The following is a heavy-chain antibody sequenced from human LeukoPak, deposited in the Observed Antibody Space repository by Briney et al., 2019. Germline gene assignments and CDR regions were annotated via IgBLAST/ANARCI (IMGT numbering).Heavy chain of an antibody. D-gene: IGHD6-19*01. V-gene: IGHV4-39*01. CDR3: ARVSVAGSYDAFDI. J-gene: IGHJ3*02. CDR2: IHYSGST. CDR1: VGSISSSSYY. Sequence: SETLSLTCTVPVGSISSSSYYWAWIRQPPGKGLEWIGSIHYSGSTYYNPSLKSRVTISVGTSKNQFSLKLSSVTAADTAVYYCARVSVAGSYDAFDIWGQGTMVTVSS.